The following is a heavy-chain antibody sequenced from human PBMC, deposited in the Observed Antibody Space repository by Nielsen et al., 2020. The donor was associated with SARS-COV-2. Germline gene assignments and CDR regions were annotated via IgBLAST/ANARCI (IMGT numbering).Heavy chain of an antibody. V-gene: IGHV3-30-3*02. D-gene: IGHD6-6*01. CDR3: VKWVQLDLGYYYHGMDV. CDR2: ISYDGSNK. CDR1: GFTFSSYA. Sequence: GESLKISCAASGFTFSSYAMHWVRQAPGKGLEWVAVISYDGSNKYYADSVKGRFTISRDNSKNTLYLQMNSLRVEDTAVYYCVKWVQLDLGYYYHGMDVWGQGTTVTVSS. J-gene: IGHJ6*02.